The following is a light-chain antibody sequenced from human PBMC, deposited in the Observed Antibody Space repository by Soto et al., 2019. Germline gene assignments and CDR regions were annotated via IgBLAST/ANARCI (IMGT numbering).Light chain of an antibody. J-gene: IGKJ5*01. CDR1: QGISSW. CDR2: AAS. Sequence: DIQMTQSPSSVSASVGDRVTITCRASQGISSWLAWYQQKPGKAPKLLIYAASSLQSGVPSRFXGSGXGTXXXXXXXXXXPEDFATYYCQQANSFPSITFGQGTRLEIK. CDR3: QQANSFPSIT. V-gene: IGKV1-12*02.